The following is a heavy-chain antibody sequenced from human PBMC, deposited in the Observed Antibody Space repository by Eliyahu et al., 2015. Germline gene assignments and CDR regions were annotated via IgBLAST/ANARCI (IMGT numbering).Heavy chain of an antibody. CDR2: INHSGST. J-gene: IGHJ4*02. CDR3: ASGLGYCSSTSCYTYALEY. CDR1: GGSFSGYY. D-gene: IGHD2-2*02. Sequence: QVQLQQWGAGLLKPPETLSLTCAVYGGSFSGYYWSWIRQPPGKGLEWIGEINHSGSTNYNPSLKSRVTISVDTSKNQFSLKLSSVTAADTAVYYCASGLGYCSSTSCYTYALEYWGQGTLVTVSS. V-gene: IGHV4-34*01.